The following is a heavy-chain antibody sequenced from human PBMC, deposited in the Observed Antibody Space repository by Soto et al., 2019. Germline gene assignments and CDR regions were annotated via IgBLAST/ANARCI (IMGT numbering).Heavy chain of an antibody. CDR2: IIPIFGTA. J-gene: IGHJ4*02. Sequence: QVQLVQSGAEVKKPGSSVKVSCKASGGTFSSYAISWVRQAPGQGLEWMGGIIPIFGTANYAQKFQGRVTITADKSTSTAYMELSSLRSEDTAVYYCARGIEQREMIVVNPFDYWGQGTLVTVSS. CDR3: ARGIEQREMIVVNPFDY. CDR1: GGTFSSYA. V-gene: IGHV1-69*14. D-gene: IGHD3-22*01.